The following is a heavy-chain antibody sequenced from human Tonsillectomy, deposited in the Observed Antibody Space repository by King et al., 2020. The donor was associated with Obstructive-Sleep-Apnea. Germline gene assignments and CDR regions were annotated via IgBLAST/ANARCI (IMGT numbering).Heavy chain of an antibody. V-gene: IGHV5-10-1*03. CDR2: IDPSDSYT. Sequence: QLVQSGAEVKKPGESLRISCKGSGYSFTNYWINWVRQMPGKGLEWMGKIDPSDSYTNYSPSFQGHVTISADKSISTAYLQWISLKASDTAMYYCATGYLTQPDYWGQGTLVTVSS. CDR1: GYSFTNYW. J-gene: IGHJ4*02. D-gene: IGHD3-9*01. CDR3: ATGYLTQPDY.